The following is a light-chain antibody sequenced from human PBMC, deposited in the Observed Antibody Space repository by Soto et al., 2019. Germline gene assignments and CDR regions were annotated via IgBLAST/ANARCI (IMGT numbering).Light chain of an antibody. CDR2: RNN. J-gene: IGLJ2*01. CDR1: SSNIGSNY. Sequence: QSVLTQPPSSSGTPGQRVTISCSGSSSNIGSNYVYWYQQLPGTAPKLLIYRNNQRPSGVPDRFSGSKSGTSASLAISGLRSEDEADYYCAAWDYSLSARGFGGGTKLTVL. CDR3: AAWDYSLSARG. V-gene: IGLV1-47*01.